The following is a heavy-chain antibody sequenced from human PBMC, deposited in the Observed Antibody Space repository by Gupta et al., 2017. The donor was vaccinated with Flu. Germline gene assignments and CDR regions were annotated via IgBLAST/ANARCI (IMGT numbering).Heavy chain of an antibody. V-gene: IGHV3-23*01. J-gene: IGHJ4*02. D-gene: IGHD3-3*01. Sequence: EVQLLESGGGLVQPGGSLRLSCVPSGFTFRAYAMTWVRQVPGRGLEWVSSIRGDTFATFYAGSVRGRFTVSRDNSDNTGTMQMDSLTGEDTAVYYCATARDGGQLFGYWGQGTLVTVSP. CDR2: IRGDTFAT. CDR1: GFTFRAYA. CDR3: ATARDGGQLFGY.